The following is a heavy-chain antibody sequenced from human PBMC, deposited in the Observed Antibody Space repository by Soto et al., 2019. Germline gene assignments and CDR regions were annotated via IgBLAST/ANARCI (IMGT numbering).Heavy chain of an antibody. D-gene: IGHD6-19*01. CDR1: CYTFTIYF. CDR3: ERVGGAAVAENDYYYSGMEV. Sequence: ASVKVSFKASCYTFTIYFIIVFLHSPLQWLEWMGCISAYNGNTNYAQKLQGRVTMTTDTSTSTAYMELRSLRSDDTAVYYCERVGGAAVAENDYYYSGMEVWGKGKTVXVSS. J-gene: IGHJ6*04. CDR2: ISAYNGNT. V-gene: IGHV1-18*04.